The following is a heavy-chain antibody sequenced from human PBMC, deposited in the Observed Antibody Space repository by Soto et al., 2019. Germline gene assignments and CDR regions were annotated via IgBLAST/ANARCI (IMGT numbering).Heavy chain of an antibody. J-gene: IGHJ6*02. CDR1: GFTFSSYI. CDR3: ARSSTSGDV. CDR2: INTNGGSR. Sequence: EVQLVQSGGGLVKPGGSLTLSCAASGFTFSSYIMSWVRQAPGKGLEWVSSINTNGGSRYYADSVRGRFTISRDNAKNSLYLQLNSLRADDTAVYYCARSSTSGDVWGQGTTVTVSS. D-gene: IGHD2-2*01. V-gene: IGHV3-21*01.